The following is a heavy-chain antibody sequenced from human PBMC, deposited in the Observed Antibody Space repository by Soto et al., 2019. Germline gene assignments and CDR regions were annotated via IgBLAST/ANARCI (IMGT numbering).Heavy chain of an antibody. V-gene: IGHV1-18*01. CDR3: ARDWKGAEGFDP. CDR2: IGADNGDT. CDR1: GYTFSTYG. Sequence: QVQLVQSGAAVKKPWASVKVSCKASGYTFSTYGFSWVRQAPGQGLEWMGWIGADNGDTNYAQNFQGRVTMTTDTSTTTSYMELRSLTSDDTAVYFCARDWKGAEGFDPWGQVTLVTVSS. D-gene: IGHD1-1*01. J-gene: IGHJ5*02.